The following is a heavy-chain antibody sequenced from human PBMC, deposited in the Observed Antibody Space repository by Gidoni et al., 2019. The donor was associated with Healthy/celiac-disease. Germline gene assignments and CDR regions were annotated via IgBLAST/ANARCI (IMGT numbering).Heavy chain of an antibody. Sequence: HVQLVESGGGVVQPGWSLGLSCAACGFPFSSYGMHWVRQAPGKGLEWVAVISYDGSNKYYADSVKGRFTISRDNSKNTLYLQMNSLRAEDTAVYYCAKGSAGDCYSGVDYWGQGTLVTVSS. V-gene: IGHV3-30*18. J-gene: IGHJ4*02. CDR1: GFPFSSYG. D-gene: IGHD2-21*02. CDR2: ISYDGSNK. CDR3: AKGSAGDCYSGVDY.